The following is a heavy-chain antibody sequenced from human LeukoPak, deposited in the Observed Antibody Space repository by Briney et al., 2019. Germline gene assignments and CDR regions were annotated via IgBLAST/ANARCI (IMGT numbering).Heavy chain of an antibody. D-gene: IGHD6-13*01. CDR1: GFTFSSYS. V-gene: IGHV3-21*04. CDR2: ISSSSSYI. Sequence: PGGSLRLSCAASGFTFSSYSMNWVRQAPGKGLEWVSSISSSSSYIYYADSVKGRFTISRDNAKNSLYLQMNSLRAEDTAVYYCAKVPYSSSWYSPFDYWGQGTLVTVSS. CDR3: AKVPYSSSWYSPFDY. J-gene: IGHJ4*02.